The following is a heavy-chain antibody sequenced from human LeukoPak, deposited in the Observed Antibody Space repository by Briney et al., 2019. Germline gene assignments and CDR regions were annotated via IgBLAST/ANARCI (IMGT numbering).Heavy chain of an antibody. J-gene: IGHJ6*02. CDR3: ARDRIAAAGYYYYGMDV. V-gene: IGHV1-8*01. Sequence: ASVKVSCKASGYTFTSYEINWERQATGQGLEWMGWMNPNSGNTGYAQKFQGRVTMTRNTSISTAYMELSSLRSEDTAVYYCARDRIAAAGYYYYGMDVWGQGTTVTVSS. CDR2: MNPNSGNT. D-gene: IGHD6-13*01. CDR1: GYTFTSYE.